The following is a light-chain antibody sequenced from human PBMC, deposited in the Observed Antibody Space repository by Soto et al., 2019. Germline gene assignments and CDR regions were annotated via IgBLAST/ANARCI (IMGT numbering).Light chain of an antibody. CDR3: QQYNSLET. CDR2: DAS. J-gene: IGKJ1*01. Sequence: IQMNQSPSTLSASVGDRVTITCRASQSISSWLAWYQQKPGKAPKLLIYDASSLESGVPSRFSGSGSGTEFTLTISSLQPDDFATYYCQQYNSLETFGQGTKVDIK. V-gene: IGKV1-5*01. CDR1: QSISSW.